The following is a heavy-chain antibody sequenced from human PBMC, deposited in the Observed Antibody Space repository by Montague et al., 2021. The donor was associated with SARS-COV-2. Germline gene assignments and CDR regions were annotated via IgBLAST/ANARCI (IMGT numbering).Heavy chain of an antibody. CDR1: RDSVSSNSAA. Sequence: CAISRDSVSSNSAAWNWIRQSPSRGLEWLGRTYYRSKWYNDYAVSVKSRITINPDTSKNQFSLQLNSVTPEDTAVYYCARGGWGAPGTGRLFDYWGQGTLVTVSS. J-gene: IGHJ4*02. CDR2: TYYRSKWYN. V-gene: IGHV6-1*01. CDR3: ARGGWGAPGTGRLFDY. D-gene: IGHD3-10*01.